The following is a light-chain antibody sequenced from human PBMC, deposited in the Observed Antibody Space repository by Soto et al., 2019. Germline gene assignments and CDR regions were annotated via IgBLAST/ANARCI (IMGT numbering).Light chain of an antibody. CDR1: SSNIGDSP. CDR2: STN. CDR3: AVWIGSLNTVV. V-gene: IGLV1-44*01. Sequence: QSVVTQTPSASGTPGQRVTISCSGSSSNIGDSPVDWYQQVPGAAPKLLIYSTNQWPSGVPDRFSGSKSGTSASLAIRGLQAEDEAEYFCAVWIGSLNTVVFGGGTKGTV. J-gene: IGLJ2*01.